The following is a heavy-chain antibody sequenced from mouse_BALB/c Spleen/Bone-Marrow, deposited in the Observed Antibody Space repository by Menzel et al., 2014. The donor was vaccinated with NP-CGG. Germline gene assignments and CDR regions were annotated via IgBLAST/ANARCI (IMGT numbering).Heavy chain of an antibody. CDR1: GFTFSSYG. Sequence: EVHLVESGGDLVKPGGSLKLSCAASGFTFSSYGMSWVRQTPDKRLEWAAAISSGGSYTYYPDSVKGRFTISRDNAKNTLYLQMSSLKSEDTAMYYCARQSYYDYDGYFDYWGQGTTLTVSS. D-gene: IGHD2-4*01. J-gene: IGHJ2*01. CDR3: ARQSYYDYDGYFDY. V-gene: IGHV5-6*01. CDR2: ISSGGSYT.